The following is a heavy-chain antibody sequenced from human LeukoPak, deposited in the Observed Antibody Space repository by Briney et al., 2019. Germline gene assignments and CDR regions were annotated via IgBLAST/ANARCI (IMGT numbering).Heavy chain of an antibody. Sequence: ESPGISCKGSGYSFTSYWISWVHQMPGKGLEWMGRIDPSDSYTNYSPSFQGHVTISADKSISTVYLQWSSLKASDTAMYYCARHSAGLVVAGKWGQETLVTVSS. V-gene: IGHV5-10-1*01. D-gene: IGHD6-19*01. CDR1: GYSFTSYW. CDR2: IDPSDSYT. J-gene: IGHJ4*02. CDR3: ARHSAGLVVAGK.